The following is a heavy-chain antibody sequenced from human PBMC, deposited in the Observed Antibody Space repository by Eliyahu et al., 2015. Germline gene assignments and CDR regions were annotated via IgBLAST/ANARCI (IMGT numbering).Heavy chain of an antibody. CDR2: IFSNDEK. V-gene: IGHV2-26*01. CDR1: GFSLSNARMX. J-gene: IGHJ6*03. CDR3: ARIIXVWFRPTYYYYYMDV. D-gene: IGHD3-10*01. Sequence: QVTLXESGPVLVXPTETXTLTCTVXGFSLSNARMXVSWIRQPXGXALEXLAHIFSNDEKSYSTSLKSRLTISKDTSKSQVVLTMTNMDPVDTATYYCARIIXVWFRPTYYYYYMDVWGKGTTVTVSS.